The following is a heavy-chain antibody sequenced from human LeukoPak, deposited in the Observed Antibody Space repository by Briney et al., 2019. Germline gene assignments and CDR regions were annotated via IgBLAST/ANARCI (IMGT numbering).Heavy chain of an antibody. V-gene: IGHV4-39*07. CDR3: ARVPRAGNWFDP. Sequence: PSETLSLTCTVSGGSISSSSYYWGWIRQPPGKGLEWIGSIYYSGSTYYNPTLKSRVTISVDTSKNQFSLKLSSVTAADTAGYYCARVPRAGNWFDPWGQGTLVTVSS. CDR2: IYYSGST. CDR1: GGSISSSSYY. J-gene: IGHJ5*02. D-gene: IGHD6-19*01.